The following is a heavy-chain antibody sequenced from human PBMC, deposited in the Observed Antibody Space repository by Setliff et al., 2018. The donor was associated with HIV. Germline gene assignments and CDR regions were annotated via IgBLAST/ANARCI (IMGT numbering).Heavy chain of an antibody. V-gene: IGHV1-69*08. CDR3: AREVSVGATFFDL. Sequence: SVKVSCKASGGTFSDYTVNWVRQAPGQGLEWMGRIIPVVGTPTYAQKFQGRVTIIADKSTSTAYMELSSLRSEDTAVYYCAREVSVGATFFDLWGPGTPVTVSS. J-gene: IGHJ4*02. D-gene: IGHD1-26*01. CDR2: IIPVVGTP. CDR1: GGTFSDYT.